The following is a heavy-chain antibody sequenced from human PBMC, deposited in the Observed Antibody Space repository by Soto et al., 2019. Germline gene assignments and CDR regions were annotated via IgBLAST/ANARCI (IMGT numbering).Heavy chain of an antibody. J-gene: IGHJ5*02. CDR1: GGTFSSYS. CDR3: ASIAAAGYNWFDP. Sequence: GASVKVSCKASGGTFSSYSISWVLQAPGQGLEWMGGIIPIFGTANYAQKFQGRVTITADKSTSTAYMELSSLRSEDTAVYYCASIAAAGYNWFDPWGQGTLVTVSS. D-gene: IGHD6-13*01. V-gene: IGHV1-69*06. CDR2: IIPIFGTA.